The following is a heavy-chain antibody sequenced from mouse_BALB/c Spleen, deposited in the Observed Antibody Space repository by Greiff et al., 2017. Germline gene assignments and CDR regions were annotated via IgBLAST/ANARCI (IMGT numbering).Heavy chain of an antibody. V-gene: IGHV5-17*02. D-gene: IGHD2-1*01. CDR2: ISSGSSTI. CDR3: ARGDGNFDY. CDR1: GFTFSSFG. Sequence: EVQGVESGGGLVQPGGSRKLSCAASGFTFSSFGMHWVRQAPEKGLEWVAYISSGSSTIYYADTVKGRFTISRDNPKNTLFLQMTSLRSEDTAMYYCARGDGNFDYWGQGTTLTVSS. J-gene: IGHJ2*01.